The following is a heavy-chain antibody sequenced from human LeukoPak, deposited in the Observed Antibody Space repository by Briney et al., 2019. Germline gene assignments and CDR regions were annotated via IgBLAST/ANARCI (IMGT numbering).Heavy chain of an antibody. J-gene: IGHJ3*01. Sequence: ASVKVSCKASGYTFTGYYMHWVRQAPGQGLEWMGWINPDSGGTNNAQKFQGRVTMTRDTSVSTAYMELSRLRSDDTAVYYCARTFYDTLDSDAFDFWGQGTMVIVSS. D-gene: IGHD2/OR15-2a*01. V-gene: IGHV1-2*02. CDR3: ARTFYDTLDSDAFDF. CDR2: INPDSGGT. CDR1: GYTFTGYY.